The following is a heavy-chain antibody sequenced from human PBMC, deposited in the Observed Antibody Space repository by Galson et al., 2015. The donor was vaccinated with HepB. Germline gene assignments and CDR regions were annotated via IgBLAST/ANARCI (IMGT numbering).Heavy chain of an antibody. CDR3: TTDRDCTNGVCQYYYGMDV. V-gene: IGHV3-15*01. Sequence: SLRLSCAASGFTFSNAWMSWVRQAPGKGLEWVGRIKSKTDGGTTDYAAPVKGRFTISRDDSKNTQYLQMNSLKTEDTAVYYCTTDRDCTNGVCQYYYGMDVSGQGTTVTVSS. CDR1: GFTFSNAW. D-gene: IGHD2-8*01. CDR2: IKSKTDGGTT. J-gene: IGHJ6*02.